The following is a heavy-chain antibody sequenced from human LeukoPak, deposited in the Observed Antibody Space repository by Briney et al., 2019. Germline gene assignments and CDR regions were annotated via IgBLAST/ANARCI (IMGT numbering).Heavy chain of an antibody. CDR3: AGGQMFTSGGFDD. J-gene: IGHJ4*02. CDR1: GFTFSDYY. Sequence: GGSLRLSCAASGFTFSDYYMSWIRQAPGKGLEWVSYISGSSSNTKYADSVRGRFTISRDNSKNTVNLQMNSLRAEDTALYYCAGGQMFTSGGFDDWGQGTLVTVSS. V-gene: IGHV3-11*05. D-gene: IGHD6-19*01. CDR2: ISGSSSNT.